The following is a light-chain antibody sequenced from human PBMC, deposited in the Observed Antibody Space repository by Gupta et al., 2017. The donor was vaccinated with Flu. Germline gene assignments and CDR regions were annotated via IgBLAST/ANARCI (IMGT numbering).Light chain of an antibody. CDR3: QQECISPRT. V-gene: IGKV3-20*01. CDR1: QSVFSTS. Sequence: DIVLTQSPGTLSLSPGERATLSCRASQSVFSTSLAWYQQKPGQAPKLLIYDASHRANGVPDRFSGSGSGTEFTLTISRREPEDFAVYYCQQECISPRTFGHGTKVDI. J-gene: IGKJ3*01. CDR2: DAS.